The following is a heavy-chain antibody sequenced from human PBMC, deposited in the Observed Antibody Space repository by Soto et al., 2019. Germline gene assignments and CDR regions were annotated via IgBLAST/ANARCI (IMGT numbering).Heavy chain of an antibody. D-gene: IGHD3-10*01. CDR3: ARWGLMVRGVIHCYTMDV. Sequence: GGSLKLSCAASGFTFSDHYMDWVRQAPGKGLEWVGRTRNKANSYTTDYAASGKGRFTSSRNDSKNSLYLQMNSLKTVDTAVYYGARWGLMVRGVIHCYTMDVWGQGTTVTVSS. CDR1: GFTFSDHY. J-gene: IGHJ6*02. V-gene: IGHV3-72*01. CDR2: TRNKANSYTT.